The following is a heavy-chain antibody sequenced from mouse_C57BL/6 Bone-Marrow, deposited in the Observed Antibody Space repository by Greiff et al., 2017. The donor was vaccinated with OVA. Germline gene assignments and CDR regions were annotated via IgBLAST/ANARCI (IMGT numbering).Heavy chain of an antibody. D-gene: IGHD1-1*01. V-gene: IGHV1-81*01. CDR2: IYPRSGNT. CDR3: ARGILRYPAWFAY. Sequence: VQLQQSGAELARPGASVKLSCKASGYTFTSYGISWVKQRTGQGLEWIGEIYPRSGNTYYNEKFKGKATLTADKSSSTAYMELRSLTSEDSAFYFCARGILRYPAWFAYWGQGTLVTVSA. J-gene: IGHJ3*01. CDR1: GYTFTSYG.